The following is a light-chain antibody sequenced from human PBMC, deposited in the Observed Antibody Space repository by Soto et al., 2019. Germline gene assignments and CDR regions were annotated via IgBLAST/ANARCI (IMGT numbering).Light chain of an antibody. CDR1: QSISSS. CDR3: HQYHGFPLP. J-gene: IGKJ4*02. CDR2: DAS. V-gene: IGKV1-5*01. Sequence: TQSRSTWSASGGNRVTSTCVASQSISSSLAWYQQKPGKAPKFLIYDASTLETGVPSRFSGSGSGTEFTLTNVCRHRVPFAPFYCHQYHGFPLPFGGGTKVDIK.